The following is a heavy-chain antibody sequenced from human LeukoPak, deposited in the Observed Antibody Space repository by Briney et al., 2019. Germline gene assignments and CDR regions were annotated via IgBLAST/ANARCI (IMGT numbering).Heavy chain of an antibody. CDR2: INHSGST. V-gene: IGHV4-34*01. J-gene: IGHJ5*02. CDR3: ARTIIMVRGVKGEFDP. CDR1: GGSFSGYY. Sequence: SETLSLTCAVYGGSFSGYYWSWIRQPPGKGLEWIGEINHSGSTNYNPSLKSRVTISVDTSKNQFSLKLSSVTAADTAVYYCARTIIMVRGVKGEFDPWGQGTLVTVSS. D-gene: IGHD3-10*01.